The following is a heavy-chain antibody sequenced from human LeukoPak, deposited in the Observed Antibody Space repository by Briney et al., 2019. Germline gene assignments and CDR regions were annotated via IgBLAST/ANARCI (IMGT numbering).Heavy chain of an antibody. D-gene: IGHD6-19*01. CDR2: IFYSGSS. V-gene: IGHV4-39*02. CDR1: GGSISSRTYY. Sequence: SETLSLTCTVSGGSISSRTYYWGWIRQPPGKGLEWIGSIFYSGSSYYNPSLKSRVTISVDTSKNHFSLRLTSVTATDTAVYYCARQSAVAGTQWFDPWGLGTLVTVSS. CDR3: ARQSAVAGTQWFDP. J-gene: IGHJ5*02.